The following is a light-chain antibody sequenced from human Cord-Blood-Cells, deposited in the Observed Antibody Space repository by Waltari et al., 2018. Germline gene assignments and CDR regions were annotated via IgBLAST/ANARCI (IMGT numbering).Light chain of an antibody. CDR2: EGS. CDR3: CSYAGSSTLV. V-gene: IGLV2-23*01. Sequence: QSALPQPASVSGSPGQPTTISCTGTSSDVGRYNLVSWYQQHPGKAPKLMIYEGSKRPSGVSNRFSGSKSGNTASLTISGLQAEDEADYYCCSYAGSSTLVFGGGTKLTVL. J-gene: IGLJ2*01. CDR1: SSDVGRYNL.